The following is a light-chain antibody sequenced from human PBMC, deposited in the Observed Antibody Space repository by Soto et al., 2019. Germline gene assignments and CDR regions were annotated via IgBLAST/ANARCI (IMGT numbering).Light chain of an antibody. V-gene: IGLV2-11*01. Sequence: QSALTQPRSVSGSPGQSVTIYCTGTSSDVGGYNYVSWYQQHPGKAPKLMIYDVSKRPSGVPDRFSGSKSGNTASLTISGLQAEDEADYYCCSYAGSYTSDYVFGTGTKVTVL. CDR2: DVS. CDR3: CSYAGSYTSDYV. CDR1: SSDVGGYNY. J-gene: IGLJ1*01.